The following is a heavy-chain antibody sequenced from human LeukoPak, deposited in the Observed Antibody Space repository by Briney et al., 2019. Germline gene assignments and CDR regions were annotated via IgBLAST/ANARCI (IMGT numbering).Heavy chain of an antibody. Sequence: PGGSLRLSCAASGFTFSSYEMNWVRQAPGKGPEWVSYISSSGSTIYYADSVKGRFTISRDNSKNTLYLQMNSLRAEDTAVYYCARDQGYGDFTGAFDIWGQGTMVTVSS. CDR1: GFTFSSYE. J-gene: IGHJ3*02. D-gene: IGHD4-17*01. V-gene: IGHV3-48*03. CDR2: ISSSGSTI. CDR3: ARDQGYGDFTGAFDI.